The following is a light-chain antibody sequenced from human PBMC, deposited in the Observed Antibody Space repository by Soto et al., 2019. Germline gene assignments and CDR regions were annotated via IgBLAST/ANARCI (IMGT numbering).Light chain of an antibody. V-gene: IGKV1-9*01. CDR2: AAS. CDR3: QQLYGYPIT. J-gene: IGKJ4*01. CDR1: QGISRY. Sequence: DIQMTQSPSTLSASLGYICTITCRASQGISRYLAWYRQKPGTAPKLLIYAASTLQSGVPSRFTGSGSGTEFTLTISSLHPEDFATYSCQQLYGYPITFGGGTKWIS.